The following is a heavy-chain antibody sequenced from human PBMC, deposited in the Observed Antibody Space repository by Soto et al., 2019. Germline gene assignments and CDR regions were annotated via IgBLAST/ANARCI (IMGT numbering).Heavy chain of an antibody. Sequence: LRLSCAASGFTFSNYWMTWVRQAPGKGLEWVANIKQDGSEKYYVDSVKGRFTISRDNAKNSLYLQMNSLRAEDTAVYYCARGCSGGSCYSIWFDYWGQGTQVTVSS. CDR3: ARGCSGGSCYSIWFDY. CDR2: IKQDGSEK. D-gene: IGHD2-15*01. V-gene: IGHV3-7*03. J-gene: IGHJ4*02. CDR1: GFTFSNYW.